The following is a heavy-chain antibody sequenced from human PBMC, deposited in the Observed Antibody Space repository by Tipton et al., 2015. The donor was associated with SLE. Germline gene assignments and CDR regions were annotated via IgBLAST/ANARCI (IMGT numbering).Heavy chain of an antibody. J-gene: IGHJ6*03. V-gene: IGHV4-59*12. CDR2: IYYSGST. D-gene: IGHD4-11*01. CDR3: ARVDSNYYYYMDV. CDR1: GFTFSSYS. Sequence: LRLSCAASGFTFSSYSMNWVRQAPGKGLEWIGYIYYSGSTNYNPSLKSRVTISVDTSKNQFSLKLSSVTAADTAVYYCARVDSNYYYYMDVWGKGTTVTVSS.